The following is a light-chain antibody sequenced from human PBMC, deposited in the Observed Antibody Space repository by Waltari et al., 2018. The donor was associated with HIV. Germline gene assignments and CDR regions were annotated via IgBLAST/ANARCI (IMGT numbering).Light chain of an antibody. CDR1: RDIRND. CDR2: AAS. Sequence: DIQMSQVPSSLSASVGDRATITCRASRDIRNDLAWYQQKPGEARKLLIYAASILRSGVPSRFRGSGSGTDFTLTIDGLQPEDVASYYCQNYDSAPVAFGQGTRLEI. CDR3: QNYDSAPVA. J-gene: IGKJ5*01. V-gene: IGKV1-27*01.